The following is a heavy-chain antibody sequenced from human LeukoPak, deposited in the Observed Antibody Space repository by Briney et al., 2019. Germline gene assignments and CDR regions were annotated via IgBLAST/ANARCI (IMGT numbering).Heavy chain of an antibody. CDR2: MSYSGST. CDR1: GGSISSSSYY. D-gene: IGHD3-3*01. CDR3: ARHASDFYYDFWSGLGQGFDP. V-gene: IGHV4-39*01. J-gene: IGHJ5*02. Sequence: SETLSLTCTVSGGSISSSSYYWGWIRQPPGKGLEWIGSMSYSGSTYYNPSLKSRVTISVDTSKNQFSLKLSSVTAADTAVYYCARHASDFYYDFWSGLGQGFDPWGQGTLDTVSS.